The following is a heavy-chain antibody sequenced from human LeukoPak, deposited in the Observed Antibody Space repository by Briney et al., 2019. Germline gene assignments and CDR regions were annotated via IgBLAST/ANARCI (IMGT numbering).Heavy chain of an antibody. CDR3: ARDATYCSGSTCSYYGMDV. V-gene: IGHV1-3*01. Sequence: ASVKVSCKASGYTFTNYAMHWVRQAPGQRLEWMGWMNAGNGNTKYSQKFQSRVTISRDTSTTTAYMELSSLTSEDTAVYYCARDATYCSGSTCSYYGMDVWGQGTTVTVSS. D-gene: IGHD2-15*01. CDR2: MNAGNGNT. J-gene: IGHJ6*02. CDR1: GYTFTNYA.